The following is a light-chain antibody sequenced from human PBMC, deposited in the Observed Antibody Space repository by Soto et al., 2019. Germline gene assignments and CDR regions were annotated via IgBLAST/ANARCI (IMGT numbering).Light chain of an antibody. J-gene: IGKJ1*01. CDR3: QSSYSTTRT. Sequence: IQMTQSPSSLSASLVYRVTITCRASQGISTYLNCYQQKPGKAPKLLIYAASSLQSGVPSRFSGSGSETDFTLTISSLQPEDFATYACQSSYSTTRTFGHGTKVE. CDR2: AAS. CDR1: QGISTY. V-gene: IGKV1-39*01.